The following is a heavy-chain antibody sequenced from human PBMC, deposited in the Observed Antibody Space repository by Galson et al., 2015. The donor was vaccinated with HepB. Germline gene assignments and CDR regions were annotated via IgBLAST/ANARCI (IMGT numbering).Heavy chain of an antibody. V-gene: IGHV3-30-3*01. CDR2: ISYDGSNK. CDR3: ARPVVVAAYFDAFDI. Sequence: SLRLSCAASGFTFSSYAMHWVRQAPGKGLEWVAVISYDGSNKYYADSVKGRFTISRDNSKNTLYLQMNSLRAEDTAVYYCARPVVVAAYFDAFDIWGQGTMVTVSS. D-gene: IGHD2-15*01. J-gene: IGHJ3*02. CDR1: GFTFSSYA.